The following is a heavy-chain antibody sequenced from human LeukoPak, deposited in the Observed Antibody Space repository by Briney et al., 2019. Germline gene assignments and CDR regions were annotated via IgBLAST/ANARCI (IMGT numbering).Heavy chain of an antibody. J-gene: IGHJ4*02. CDR2: IIPIFGTA. V-gene: IGHV1-69*05. Sequence: SVKVSCKASGGTFSSYAISWVRQAPGQGLEWMGGIIPIFGTANYAQKFQGRVTITRDTSASTAYMELSSLRSEDTAVYYCAREETALGFDYWGQGTLVTVSS. CDR3: AREETALGFDY. CDR1: GGTFSSYA. D-gene: IGHD2-21*02.